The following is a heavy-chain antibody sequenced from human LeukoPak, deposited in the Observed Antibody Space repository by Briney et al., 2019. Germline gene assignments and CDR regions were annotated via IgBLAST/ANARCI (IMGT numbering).Heavy chain of an antibody. CDR1: GFTFSDYY. V-gene: IGHV3-11*01. CDR3: TRGLGEAVVVTAIDWFRGNRRVFWDI. CDR2: ISSSGSTI. Sequence: PGGSLRLSCAASGFTFSDYYMSWIRQAPGKGLEWVSYISSSGSTIYYADSVKGRFTISRDNAKNSLYLQMNSLRAEDTAVYYCTRGLGEAVVVTAIDWFRGNRRVFWDIWGQGTMVTVSS. D-gene: IGHD2-21*02. J-gene: IGHJ3*02.